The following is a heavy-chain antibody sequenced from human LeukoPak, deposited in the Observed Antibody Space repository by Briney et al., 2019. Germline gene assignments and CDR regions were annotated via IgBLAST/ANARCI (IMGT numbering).Heavy chain of an antibody. Sequence: SVKVSCKASGGTFSSYAISWVRQAPGQGLEWMGRIIHILSIANYAQKFQGRVTITADKSTSTAYMELSSLRSEDTAVYYCARDWVAEGYDSSPQDFDYWGQGTLVTVSS. J-gene: IGHJ4*02. CDR1: GGTFSSYA. V-gene: IGHV1-69*04. CDR2: IIHILSIA. CDR3: ARDWVAEGYDSSPQDFDY. D-gene: IGHD3-22*01.